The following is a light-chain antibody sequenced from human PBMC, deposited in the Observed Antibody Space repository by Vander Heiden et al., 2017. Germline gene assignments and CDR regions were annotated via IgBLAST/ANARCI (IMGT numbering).Light chain of an antibody. V-gene: IGLV2-14*01. CDR2: EVS. Sequence: QSALTQPASVSGSPGQSITIPCTGTSSDVGGYNYVSWYQQHPGKAPKLMIYEVSNRPSGVSNRFSGSKSGNTASLTISGLQAEDGADYYCSSYTSSSTLEVVFGGGTKLTVL. CDR3: SSYTSSSTLEVV. J-gene: IGLJ2*01. CDR1: SSDVGGYNY.